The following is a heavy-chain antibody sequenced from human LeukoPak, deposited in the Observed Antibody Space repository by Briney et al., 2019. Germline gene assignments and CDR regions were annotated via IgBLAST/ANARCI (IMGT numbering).Heavy chain of an antibody. V-gene: IGHV1-24*01. CDR1: GYTLTVLS. D-gene: IGHD3-10*01. CDR3: AKDGSRRYPYYFEY. J-gene: IGHJ4*02. Sequence: ASMKGSCKVSGYTLTVLSTHWARQAPGQGHEWMGGFDPEDGETIYAQKFQGRVTMTEDTSTDTASLELSRVRSEDPTLHYCAKDGSRRYPYYFEYWGQETLVTVPS. CDR2: FDPEDGET.